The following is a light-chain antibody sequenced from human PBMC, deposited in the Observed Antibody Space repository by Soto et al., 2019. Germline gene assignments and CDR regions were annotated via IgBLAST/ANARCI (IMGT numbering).Light chain of an antibody. V-gene: IGKV1-6*01. Sequence: AIHLTQSPSSLSASIGDRVTITCRASQGIRNDLGWYQQKPGKAPKALIYDTSSLQSGVPSRFSGSGSGTEFTLTISSLQPEDFATYYCLQDYSYPFTFGPGTKVDMK. CDR1: QGIRND. CDR3: LQDYSYPFT. J-gene: IGKJ3*01. CDR2: DTS.